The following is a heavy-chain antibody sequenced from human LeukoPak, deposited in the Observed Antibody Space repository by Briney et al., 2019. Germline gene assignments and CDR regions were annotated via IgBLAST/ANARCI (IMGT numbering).Heavy chain of an antibody. V-gene: IGHV4-59*01. J-gene: IGHJ4*02. CDR2: IYYSGST. D-gene: IGHD4-23*01. Sequence: SETLSLTCTVSGGSISSYYWSWIRQPAGKGLEWIGYIYYSGSTNYNPSLKSRVTISVDTSKNQFSLKLSSVTAADTAVYYCARQDYGGNSGYDYWGQGTLVTVSS. CDR1: GGSISSYY. CDR3: ARQDYGGNSGYDY.